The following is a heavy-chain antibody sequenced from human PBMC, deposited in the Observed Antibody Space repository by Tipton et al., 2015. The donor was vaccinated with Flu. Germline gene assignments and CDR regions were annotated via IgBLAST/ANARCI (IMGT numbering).Heavy chain of an antibody. Sequence: TLSLTCAVYGGSFSGHYWTWIRQPPGKRLEWIGEINDSGNTNYNPYLKSRVSISVGTSKNQFSLKLRSVIAADTAVYYCARGSGYTNTYFDSWGRGTLVTVSS. CDR3: ARGSGYTNTYFDS. CDR2: INDSGNT. V-gene: IGHV4-34*01. J-gene: IGHJ4*02. CDR1: GGSFSGHY. D-gene: IGHD5-12*01.